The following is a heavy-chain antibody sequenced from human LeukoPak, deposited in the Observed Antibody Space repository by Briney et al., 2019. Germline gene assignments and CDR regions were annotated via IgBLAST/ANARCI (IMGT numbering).Heavy chain of an antibody. CDR3: ARTPPDYGGNYYFDY. CDR1: GGTFSSYA. Sequence: GASVKVSCKASGGTFSSYAISWVRQAPGQGLEWMGGIIPIFGTANYAQKFQGRVTITADESTSTAYMELSSLRSEDTAVYYCARTPPDYGGNYYFDYWGQGTLVTVSS. V-gene: IGHV1-69*13. J-gene: IGHJ4*02. D-gene: IGHD4-23*01. CDR2: IIPIFGTA.